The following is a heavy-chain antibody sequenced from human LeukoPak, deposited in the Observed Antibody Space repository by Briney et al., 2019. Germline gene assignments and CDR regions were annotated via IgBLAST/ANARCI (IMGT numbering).Heavy chain of an antibody. D-gene: IGHD5-12*01. V-gene: IGHV4-34*01. J-gene: IGHJ6*03. CDR2: ISHRGRT. Sequence: PSETLSLTCAVYGGSLSDYYWSWIRQSPGKGLEWIGEISHRGRTYYNLSLKSRVTISIDTSKNQFSLRLNSVTAADTAVYYCARGARRGYSGYDYTPRYYYYYYMDVWGKGTTVTVSS. CDR1: GGSLSDYY. CDR3: ARGARRGYSGYDYTPRYYYYYYMDV.